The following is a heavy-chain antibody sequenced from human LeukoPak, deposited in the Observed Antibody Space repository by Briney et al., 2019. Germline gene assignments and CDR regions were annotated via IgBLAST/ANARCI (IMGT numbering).Heavy chain of an antibody. CDR3: ARGSVGGMVTAIRY. J-gene: IGHJ4*02. V-gene: IGHV3-30-3*01. D-gene: IGHD2-21*02. CDR2: ISYDGSNK. Sequence: PGRSLRLSCAASGGTFSSYAMHRVRQAPGKGLEWVAVISYDGSNKYYADSVKGRFTISRDNSKNTLYLRMNSLRAEDTAVYYCARGSVGGMVTAIRYWGQGTLVTVSS. CDR1: GGTFSSYA.